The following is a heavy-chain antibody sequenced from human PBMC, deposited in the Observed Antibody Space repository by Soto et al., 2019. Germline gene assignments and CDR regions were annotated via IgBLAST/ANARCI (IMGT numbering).Heavy chain of an antibody. D-gene: IGHD6-13*01. J-gene: IGHJ4*02. CDR3: ARDLWAIAAAVNYFDY. V-gene: IGHV4-38-2*02. Sequence: SETLSLTCAVSGYSISSGYYWGWIRQPPGKGLEWIGSIYHSGSTYYNPSLKSRVTISVDTSKNQFSLKLSSVTAADTAVYYCARDLWAIAAAVNYFDYWGQGTLVTVS. CDR1: GYSISSGYY. CDR2: IYHSGST.